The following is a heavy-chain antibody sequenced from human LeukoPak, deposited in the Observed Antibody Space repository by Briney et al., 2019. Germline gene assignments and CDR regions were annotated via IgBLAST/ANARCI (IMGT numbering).Heavy chain of an antibody. D-gene: IGHD5-24*01. CDR1: GYSISSGYY. J-gene: IGHJ5*02. CDR2: IYHSGST. Sequence: SETLSLTCTVSGYSISSGYYWGWIRQPPGKGLEWIGSIYHSGSTYYNPSLKSRVTISVDTSKNQFSLKLSSVTAADTAVYYCARKETGWFDPWGQGTLVTVSS. V-gene: IGHV4-38-2*02. CDR3: ARKETGWFDP.